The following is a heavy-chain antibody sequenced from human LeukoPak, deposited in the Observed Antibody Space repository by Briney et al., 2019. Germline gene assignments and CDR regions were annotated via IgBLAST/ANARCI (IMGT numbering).Heavy chain of an antibody. D-gene: IGHD1-26*01. CDR1: GYRFTNFG. CDR2: TTPYDDNP. CDR3: AKVDPPIIAGARGDAFEI. J-gene: IGHJ3*02. V-gene: IGHV1-18*01. Sequence: ASVKVSCKASGYRFTNFGITWVRQAPGQGLEWMGWTTPYDDNPEYGKKFQGRVTMTTDTSTDTAYLEVSSLRPDHTAVNYCAKVDPPIIAGARGDAFEIWGQGTLVTVSS.